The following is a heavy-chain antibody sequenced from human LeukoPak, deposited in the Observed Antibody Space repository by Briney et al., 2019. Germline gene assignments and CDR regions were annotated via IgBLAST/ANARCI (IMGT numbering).Heavy chain of an antibody. Sequence: PGESLRLSCAASGFPLSTYWMSWVRQAPGKGLEWVANINQGGSEGHYMASVKGRFTVSGDNAKNSMYLQMNNLRAEDTAVYYCARDLAATATRGYFYYGMDVWGQGTTVTVSS. CDR1: GFPLSTYW. V-gene: IGHV3-7*04. D-gene: IGHD6-13*01. J-gene: IGHJ6*02. CDR2: INQGGSEG. CDR3: ARDLAATATRGYFYYGMDV.